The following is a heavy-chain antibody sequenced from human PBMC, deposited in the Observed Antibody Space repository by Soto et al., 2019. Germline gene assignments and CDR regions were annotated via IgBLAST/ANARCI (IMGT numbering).Heavy chain of an antibody. V-gene: IGHV4-59*08. D-gene: IGHD5-18*01. J-gene: IGHJ4*02. CDR2: IYYSGST. CDR3: ARHLYSYGYVFDY. CDR1: GGSISSYY. Sequence: SETLSLTCTVSGGSISSYYWSWIRQPPGKGLEWIGYIYYSGSTNYNPSLKSRVTISVDTSKNQFSLKLSSVTAAGTAVYYCARHLYSYGYVFDYWGKGTLVTVS.